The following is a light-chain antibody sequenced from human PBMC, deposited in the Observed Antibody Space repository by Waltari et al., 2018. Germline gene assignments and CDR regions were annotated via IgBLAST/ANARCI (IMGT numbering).Light chain of an antibody. CDR2: YDG. CDR3: QVLDSSSDYRI. J-gene: IGLJ2*01. CDR1: SIGSKT. V-gene: IGLV3-21*04. Sequence: SYVLTQPPSVSVAPGETALITCTGDSIGSKTVHWYQLRPRQAPLLVMFYDGDRPSGIPERVSGSNTGNTATLSISTVEAGDEADYFCQVLDSSSDYRIFGGGTKLTVL.